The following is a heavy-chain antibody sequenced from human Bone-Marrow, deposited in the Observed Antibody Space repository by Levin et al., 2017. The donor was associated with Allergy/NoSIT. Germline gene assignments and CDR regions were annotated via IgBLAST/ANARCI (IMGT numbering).Heavy chain of an antibody. CDR3: ARGGGGLAV. V-gene: IGHV3-74*01. D-gene: IGHD3-10*01. Sequence: GESLKISCAASGFTIRPFRMYWVRQAPGKGLVWVSLINSDGSVTTYADSVKGRFTISRDDAKNTVSLQMDSLRVEDTAVYYCARGGGGLAVWGQGTTVTVSS. CDR2: INSDGSVT. J-gene: IGHJ6*02. CDR1: GFTIRPFR.